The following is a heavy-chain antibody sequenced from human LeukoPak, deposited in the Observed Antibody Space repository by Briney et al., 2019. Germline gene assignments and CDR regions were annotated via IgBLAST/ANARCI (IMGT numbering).Heavy chain of an antibody. CDR3: ARGLGTNQDD. Sequence: PSETLSLTCAVSGDSISSGYFWAWIRQPPGQGLEWIGSINHSGSTFYNPSLKSRVTISVDTSKNQCSLKLTSVTAADTAVYYCARGLGTNQDDWGQGTLVTVSS. V-gene: IGHV4-38-2*01. CDR1: GDSISSGYF. CDR2: INHSGST. D-gene: IGHD6-13*01. J-gene: IGHJ4*02.